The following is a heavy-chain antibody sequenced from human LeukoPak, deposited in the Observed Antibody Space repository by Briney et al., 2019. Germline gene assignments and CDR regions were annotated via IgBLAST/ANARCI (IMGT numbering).Heavy chain of an antibody. Sequence: PGGSLRLSCAASGFTFSSYGMHWVRQAPGKGLEWVAVISYDGSNKYYADSVKGRFTISRDNSKNTLHLQMNSLRAEDTAVYYCAKERDSGYEYYFDYWGQGTLVTVSS. J-gene: IGHJ4*02. V-gene: IGHV3-30*18. D-gene: IGHD5-12*01. CDR1: GFTFSSYG. CDR3: AKERDSGYEYYFDY. CDR2: ISYDGSNK.